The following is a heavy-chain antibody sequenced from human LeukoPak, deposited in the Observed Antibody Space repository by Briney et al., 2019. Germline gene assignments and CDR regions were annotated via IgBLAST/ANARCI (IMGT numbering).Heavy chain of an antibody. V-gene: IGHV1-8*02. Sequence: ASVKVSCKASGYTFTSFGINWVRQATGQGLEWMGWMNPNSGNTGYAQKFQGRVTMTRNTSISTAYMELSSLRSEDTAVYYCARGIVDYYGSGNSYYYYYGMDVWGQGTTVTVSS. D-gene: IGHD3-10*01. CDR2: MNPNSGNT. J-gene: IGHJ6*02. CDR1: GYTFTSFG. CDR3: ARGIVDYYGSGNSYYYYYGMDV.